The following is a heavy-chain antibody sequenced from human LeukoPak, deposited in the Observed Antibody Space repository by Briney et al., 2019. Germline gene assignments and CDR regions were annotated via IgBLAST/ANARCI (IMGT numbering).Heavy chain of an antibody. Sequence: GGSLRLSCAGSGFPFSTYWLSWVRQAPGKGLEWVANIKGDASEKYYVDPVMGRFTISRDNAKNSLYLQMNSLTADDTAVYYRAAAGTPYWGQGTLVTVSS. D-gene: IGHD6-13*01. CDR2: IKGDASEK. CDR3: AAAGTPY. CDR1: GFPFSTYW. V-gene: IGHV3-7*05. J-gene: IGHJ1*01.